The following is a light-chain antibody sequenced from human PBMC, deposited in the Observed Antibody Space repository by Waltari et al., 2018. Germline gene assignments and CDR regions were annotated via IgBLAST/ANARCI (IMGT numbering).Light chain of an antibody. CDR1: QSVLYSSNNKNY. Sequence: DIVMTQSPDSLGVSLGERATIHCKSSQSVLYSSNNKNYLSWYKQKPGQPPKMIIYWASTRESGVPDRFSGSGSGTDFTLTISSLQAEDVAVYYCLQTYVSPYTFGQGTNLEI. CDR3: LQTYVSPYT. J-gene: IGKJ2*01. CDR2: WAS. V-gene: IGKV4-1*01.